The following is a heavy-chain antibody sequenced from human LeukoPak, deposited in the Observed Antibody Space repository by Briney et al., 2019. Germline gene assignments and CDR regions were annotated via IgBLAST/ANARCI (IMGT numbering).Heavy chain of an antibody. CDR3: ARDFDHYYYYMDV. Sequence: AASVKVSCKASGYTFTSYYMHWVRQAPGQGLEWMGIINHSGGSKSYAQKFQGRVTMARDVSTSTDYMELSSLSSEDTAVYYCARDFDHYYYYMDVWGKGTTVTVSS. CDR2: INHSGGSK. CDR1: GYTFTSYY. D-gene: IGHD3-9*01. J-gene: IGHJ6*03. V-gene: IGHV1-46*01.